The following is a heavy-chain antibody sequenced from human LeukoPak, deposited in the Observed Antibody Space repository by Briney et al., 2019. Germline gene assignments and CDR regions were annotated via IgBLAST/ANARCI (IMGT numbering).Heavy chain of an antibody. V-gene: IGHV1-2*02. J-gene: IGHJ4*02. D-gene: IGHD6-6*01. CDR3: AREYSSSSGRLYDY. Sequence: ASVKVSCKASGYTFTGYYMHWVRQAPGRGLEWMGWIAPNSGGTNYAQKFQGRVTMTRDTSINTAYMELNRLTSDDTAVYYCAREYSSSSGRLYDYWGLGTLVTASS. CDR1: GYTFTGYY. CDR2: IAPNSGGT.